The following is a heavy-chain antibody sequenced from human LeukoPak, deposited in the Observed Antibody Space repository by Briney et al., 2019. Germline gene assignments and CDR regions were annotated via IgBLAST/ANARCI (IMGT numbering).Heavy chain of an antibody. CDR1: RFTFSNYW. CDR3: ARGFFGSARFYRSDPFDY. Sequence: GGSLRLSCEASRFTFSNYWMSWVRQAPGKGLEWVANIKQDGSEKYYVDSVEGRFTISRDNAKNSLYLQMNSLRAEDTAVYYCARGFFGSARFYRSDPFDYWGQGTLVSVSS. D-gene: IGHD3-10*01. J-gene: IGHJ4*02. V-gene: IGHV3-7*01. CDR2: IKQDGSEK.